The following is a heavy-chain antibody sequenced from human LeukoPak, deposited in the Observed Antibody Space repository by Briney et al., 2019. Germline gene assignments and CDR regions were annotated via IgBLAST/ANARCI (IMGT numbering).Heavy chain of an antibody. CDR2: ISSSSSTI. CDR3: AKDRDDFWSGLAGY. D-gene: IGHD3-3*01. Sequence: GGSLRLSCAASGFTFSSYSMTWVRQAPGKGLEWVSYISSSSSTIYYADSVKGRFTISRDNAKNSLYLQMNSLRAEDTAVYYCAKDRDDFWSGLAGYWGQGTLVTVSS. J-gene: IGHJ4*02. V-gene: IGHV3-48*04. CDR1: GFTFSSYS.